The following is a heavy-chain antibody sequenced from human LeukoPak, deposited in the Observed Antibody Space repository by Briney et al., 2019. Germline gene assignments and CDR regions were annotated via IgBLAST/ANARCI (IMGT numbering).Heavy chain of an antibody. V-gene: IGHV4-59*01. CDR3: TREVGSFYPGDRRFDT. CDR1: GGSISSYY. J-gene: IGHJ5*02. CDR2: VYYTGST. Sequence: PSETLSLTCTVSGGSISSYYWSWIRQPPGKGLEWIGHVYYTGSTYYNPSLKSRVTISVETSKDHFPLMLVSVTAADTALYFCTREVGSFYPGDRRFDTWGQGTLVTVSS. D-gene: IGHD2-21*02.